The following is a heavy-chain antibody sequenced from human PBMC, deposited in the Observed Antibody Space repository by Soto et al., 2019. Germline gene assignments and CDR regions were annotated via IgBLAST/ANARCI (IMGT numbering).Heavy chain of an antibody. D-gene: IGHD2-2*01. CDR2: IIPIFGTA. J-gene: IGHJ6*02. Sequence: QVQLVQSGAEVKKPGSSVMVSCKASGGTFSSYAISWVRQAPGQGLEWMGGIIPIFGTANYAQKFQGRVTITADKSTSTAYMELSSLRSEDTAVYHCARDRVPDSYYYYGMDVWGQGTTVTVSS. CDR3: ARDRVPDSYYYYGMDV. CDR1: GGTFSSYA. V-gene: IGHV1-69*06.